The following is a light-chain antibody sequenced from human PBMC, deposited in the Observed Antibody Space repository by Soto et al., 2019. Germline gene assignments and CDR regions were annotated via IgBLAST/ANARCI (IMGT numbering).Light chain of an antibody. CDR2: EVN. V-gene: IGLV2-23*02. CDR1: SSDVGSYNF. CDR3: CSYAGSSTYV. Sequence: QSALTQPASVSGSPGQSNTISCTETSSDVGSYNFVSWYQQQPGRAPKLMIYEVNKRPSGVSNRFSGSKSGNTASLTISGFQAEDEADYYCCSYAGSSTYVFGTGTKVTVL. J-gene: IGLJ1*01.